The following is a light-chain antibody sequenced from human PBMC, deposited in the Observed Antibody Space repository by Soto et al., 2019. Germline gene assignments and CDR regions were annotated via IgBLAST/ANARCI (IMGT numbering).Light chain of an antibody. J-gene: IGKJ1*01. CDR3: QQYNNWPRT. CDR2: GAS. V-gene: IGKV3-15*01. CDR1: QSVSIN. Sequence: EIVMTQSPATLSVSPGERATLSCRASQSVSINLAWYQQKPGQAPRLLIYGASSGATGIPARFSGSGSGTEFTLTISSLQSEDSAVYFCQQYNNWPRTFGQGTKVDIK.